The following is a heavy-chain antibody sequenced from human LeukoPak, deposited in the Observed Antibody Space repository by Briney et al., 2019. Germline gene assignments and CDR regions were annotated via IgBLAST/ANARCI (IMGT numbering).Heavy chain of an antibody. V-gene: IGHV3-30*03. CDR2: ISYDGSNK. CDR3: ARDEPLGGYYYFDY. Sequence: PGRSLRLSCAASGFTFSSYGMHWVRQAPGQGLEWVAVISYDGSNKYYADYVKGRFTISRDNSKNTLYLQMNSLRAEDSAVYFCARDEPLGGYYYFDYWGQGTLVTVSS. J-gene: IGHJ4*02. D-gene: IGHD5-18*01. CDR1: GFTFSSYG.